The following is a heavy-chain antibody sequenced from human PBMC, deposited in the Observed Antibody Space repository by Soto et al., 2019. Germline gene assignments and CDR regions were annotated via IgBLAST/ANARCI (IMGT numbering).Heavy chain of an antibody. CDR2: IYYRGYR. J-gene: IGHJ6*02. CDR3: ARGGYCSGGSCDTSQYYYGMDV. D-gene: IGHD2-15*01. V-gene: IGHV4-59*01. CDR1: GGSITPYY. Sequence: PSETLSLTCNVSGGSITPYYWSWVRQAPGRGLEWIGYIYYRGYRDYNPSLESRVTISVDTSKNRFSLKLTSVTAADTAVYYCARGGYCSGGSCDTSQYYYGMDVWGQGTTVTVSS.